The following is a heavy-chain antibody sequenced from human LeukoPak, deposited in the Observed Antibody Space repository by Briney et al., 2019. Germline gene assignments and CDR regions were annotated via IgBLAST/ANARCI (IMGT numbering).Heavy chain of an antibody. J-gene: IGHJ4*02. CDR2: IRQDGGEK. CDR3: ARHREGTTQVGLFNY. Sequence: GGSLRLSCAASGFTFTTYWMAWVRQAPGEGLEWVANIRQDGGEKYYVDSVKGRFTISRDNAQNSLYLHINSLGAEDTAVYYCARHREGTTQVGLFNYWGQGTLVTVSS. CDR1: GFTFTTYW. D-gene: IGHD2-2*01. V-gene: IGHV3-7*01.